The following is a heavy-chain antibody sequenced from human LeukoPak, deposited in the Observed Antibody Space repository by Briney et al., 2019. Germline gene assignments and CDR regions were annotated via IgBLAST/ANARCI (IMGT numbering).Heavy chain of an antibody. D-gene: IGHD3-10*01. Sequence: PSETLSLTCSVSGDSIGTYWWTWIRQPPGKGLEWIGHIYHIGSTNYNPSLKSRVSMSLDTSKNQLSLNLKSVTAADTAVYYCAREDHVGLPQDWGQGILVTVSS. CDR1: GDSIGTYW. V-gene: IGHV4-59*01. CDR3: AREDHVGLPQD. CDR2: IYHIGST. J-gene: IGHJ4*02.